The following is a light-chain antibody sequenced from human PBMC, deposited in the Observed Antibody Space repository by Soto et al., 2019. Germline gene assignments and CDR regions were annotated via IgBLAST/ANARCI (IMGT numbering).Light chain of an antibody. V-gene: IGKV3-11*01. CDR2: DAS. CDR3: QQYNNWPPIT. CDR1: QSISSY. Sequence: EMVLTQSPATLSLSPGERASLSCRASQSISSYLAWYQQKPGQAPRLLIYDASNRATVIPARFSGSGSGTDFTLTISSLQSEDFAVYYCQQYNNWPPITFGQGTRLEIK. J-gene: IGKJ5*01.